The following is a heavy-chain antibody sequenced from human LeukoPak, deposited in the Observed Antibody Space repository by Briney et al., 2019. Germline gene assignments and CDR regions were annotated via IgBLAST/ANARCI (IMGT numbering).Heavy chain of an antibody. J-gene: IGHJ4*02. D-gene: IGHD2-15*01. Sequence: SETLSLTCTVSGGAISSYYWSWIRQPPGKGLEWIGYIYYSGSTNYNPSLKSRVTISVDTSKNQFSLKLSSVTAADTAVYYCARDRIGLIDYWGQGTLVTVSS. CDR3: ARDRIGLIDY. V-gene: IGHV4-59*01. CDR1: GGAISSYY. CDR2: IYYSGST.